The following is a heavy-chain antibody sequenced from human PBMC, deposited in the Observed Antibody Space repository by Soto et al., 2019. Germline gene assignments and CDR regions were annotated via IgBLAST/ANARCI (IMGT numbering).Heavy chain of an antibody. Sequence: EVQLVESGGGLVQPGGSLRLSCAASGFTFGSYSMNWVRQAPGKGLEWVSFILSSSGVIYYADSVKGRFTISRDNAKNSLYLQMNSLRAEDTAVYYCARDLRAPLVVNAMPYYMDVWGKGTTVTVTS. V-gene: IGHV3-48*01. CDR1: GFTFGSYS. J-gene: IGHJ6*03. CDR3: ARDLRAPLVVNAMPYYMDV. CDR2: ILSSSGVI. D-gene: IGHD2-8*02.